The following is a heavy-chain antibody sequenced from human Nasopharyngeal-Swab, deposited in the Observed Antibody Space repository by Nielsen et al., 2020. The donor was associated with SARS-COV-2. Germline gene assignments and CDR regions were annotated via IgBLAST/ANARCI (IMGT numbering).Heavy chain of an antibody. V-gene: IGHV3-48*01. J-gene: IGHJ4*02. CDR3: AKGPRVTAPSAY. D-gene: IGHD5-18*01. CDR1: GFTFSSYN. CDR2: ISSSSSTI. Sequence: GESLKISCAASGFTFSSYNMNWVRQAPGKGLEWVSFISSSSSTIYYADSVKGRFTISRDNSRSTLYLQMNNLRAEDTATYYCAKGPRVTAPSAYWGQGTLVTVSS.